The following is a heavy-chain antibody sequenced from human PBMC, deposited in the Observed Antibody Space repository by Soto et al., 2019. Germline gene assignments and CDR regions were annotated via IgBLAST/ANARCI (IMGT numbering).Heavy chain of an antibody. CDR1: GFTFSSYG. CDR2: IWYDGSNK. J-gene: IGHJ4*02. Sequence: QVQLVESGGGVVQPGRSLRLSCAASGFTFSSYGMHWVRQAPGKGLEWVAIIWYDGSNKYYADSVKGRFTISRDNSKNTLELHLNSLRAQDKAEYYCPRDGRIAVAGVDYWGQGTLFTVSS. V-gene: IGHV3-33*01. D-gene: IGHD6-19*01. CDR3: PRDGRIAVAGVDY.